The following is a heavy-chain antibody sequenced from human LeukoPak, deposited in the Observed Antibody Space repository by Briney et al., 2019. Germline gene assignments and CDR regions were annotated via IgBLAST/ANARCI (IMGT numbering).Heavy chain of an antibody. CDR3: ARGWGVVVVAATFRWFDP. V-gene: IGHV4-39*07. CDR2: IYYSGTT. D-gene: IGHD2-15*01. J-gene: IGHJ5*02. CDR1: GGSISSTYY. Sequence: SETLSLTCTVSGGSISSTYYWDWIRQPPGKGLEWIGSIYYSGTTYYNPSLKSRVTISVDTSKNQFSLKLSSVTAADTAVYYCARGWGVVVVAATFRWFDPWGQGTLVTVSS.